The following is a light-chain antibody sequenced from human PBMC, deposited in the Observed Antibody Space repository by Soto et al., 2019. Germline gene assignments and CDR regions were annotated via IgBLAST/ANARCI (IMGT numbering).Light chain of an antibody. CDR3: SSYTRSSTYV. CDR1: SSDVGGYNY. V-gene: IGLV2-14*01. CDR2: DVS. J-gene: IGLJ1*01. Sequence: QSVLTQPASVSGSPGQSITISCTGTSSDVGGYNYVSWYRQHPGRAPKLMIYDVSNRPLGVSNRFSGSKSGNTASLTISGRQAEDEADYYCSSYTRSSTYVFGPWTKLTVL.